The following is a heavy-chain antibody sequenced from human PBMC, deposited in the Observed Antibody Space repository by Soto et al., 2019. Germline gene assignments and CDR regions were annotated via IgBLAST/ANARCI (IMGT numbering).Heavy chain of an antibody. Sequence: PGGSLRLSCAASGFTFSSYEMNWVRQAPGKGLEWVSYISSSGSTIYYADXVKGRFTISRDNAKNSLYLQMNSLTAEDTAVYYCARDLVVVAATLDAFDIWGQGTMVTVSS. D-gene: IGHD2-15*01. CDR2: ISSSGSTI. V-gene: IGHV3-48*03. CDR3: ARDLVVVAATLDAFDI. J-gene: IGHJ3*02. CDR1: GFTFSSYE.